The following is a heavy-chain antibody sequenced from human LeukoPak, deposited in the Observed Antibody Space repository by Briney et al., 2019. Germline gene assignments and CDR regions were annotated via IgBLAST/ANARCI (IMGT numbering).Heavy chain of an antibody. D-gene: IGHD1-26*01. J-gene: IGHJ5*02. Sequence: SVKVSCKASGGTFSSYAISWVRQAPGQGLEWMGGIIPIFGTANYAQKFQGGVTITTDESTSTAYMELSSLRSEDTAVYYCAIQFSGSYFGGGNWFDPWGQGTLVTVSS. CDR2: IIPIFGTA. CDR1: GGTFSSYA. V-gene: IGHV1-69*05. CDR3: AIQFSGSYFGGGNWFDP.